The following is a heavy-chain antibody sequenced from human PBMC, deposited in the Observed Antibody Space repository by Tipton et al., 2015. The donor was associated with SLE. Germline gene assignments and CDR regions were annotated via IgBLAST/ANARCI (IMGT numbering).Heavy chain of an antibody. CDR2: IYSGGST. J-gene: IGHJ4*02. D-gene: IGHD6-19*01. V-gene: IGHV3-23*03. CDR1: GFTFSSYA. Sequence: LSLTCAASGFTFSSYAMSWVRQAPGKGLEWVSVIYSGGSTYYADSVKGRFTISRDNSKNTLYLQMNSLRAEDTAVYYCAKDLAVAAPVYWGQGSLVTVSS. CDR3: AKDLAVAAPVY.